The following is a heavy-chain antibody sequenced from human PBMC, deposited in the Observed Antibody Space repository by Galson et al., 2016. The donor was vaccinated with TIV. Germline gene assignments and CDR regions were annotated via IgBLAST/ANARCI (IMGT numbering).Heavy chain of an antibody. D-gene: IGHD3-3*01. CDR2: TTPFLGTP. V-gene: IGHV1-69*05. J-gene: IGHJ4*02. CDR3: ARGNISDFWSGSD. Sequence: PVKVSCKASGGTLNIYVINWVRQAPGQGLEWMGGTTPFLGTPQYAQKFQGRVTITTDEPTNTADMELHSLRSEDTAVYYCARGNISDFWSGSDWGQGTLVTVSS. CDR1: GGTLNIYV.